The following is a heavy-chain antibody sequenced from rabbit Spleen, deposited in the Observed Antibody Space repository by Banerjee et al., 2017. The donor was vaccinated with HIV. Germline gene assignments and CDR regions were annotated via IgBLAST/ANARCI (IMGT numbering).Heavy chain of an antibody. J-gene: IGHJ4*01. CDR3: ARDGYSRGWGIVLYYFNL. V-gene: IGHV1S40*01. CDR1: GVSFSSNYY. D-gene: IGHD4-1*01. CDR2: IEGGNSAFS. Sequence: EESGGDLVKPGASLTLTCTASGVSFSSNYYMCWVRQAPGKGLEWIACIEGGNSAFSYFASWAKGRFTISKTSSTTVTLQMTSLTAADTAAYFCARDGYSRGWGIVLYYFNLWGPGTLVTVS.